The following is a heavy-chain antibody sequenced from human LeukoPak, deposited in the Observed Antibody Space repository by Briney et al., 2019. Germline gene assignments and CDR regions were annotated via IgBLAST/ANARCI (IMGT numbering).Heavy chain of an antibody. CDR1: GYTFTSYE. CDR2: MNPNSGNT. J-gene: IGHJ4*02. V-gene: IGHV1-8*01. Sequence: ASVKVSCKASGYTFTSYEINWVRQATGQGLEWMGWMNPNSGNTGYAQTFQGRVTMTRDTSISTAYMEPSSLRSEDTAVYYCARGLAVAGTGYWGQGTLVTVSS. D-gene: IGHD6-19*01. CDR3: ARGLAVAGTGY.